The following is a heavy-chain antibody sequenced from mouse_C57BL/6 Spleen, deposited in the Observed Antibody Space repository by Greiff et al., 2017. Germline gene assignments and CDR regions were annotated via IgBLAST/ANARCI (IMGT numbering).Heavy chain of an antibody. CDR3: ARENYYDYPFYAMDY. CDR2: IYPRDGST. Sequence: VQLQQSDAELVKPGASVKISCKVSGYTFTDHTIHWMKQRPEQGLEWIGYIYPRDGSTKYNEKFKGKATLTADKSSSTAYMQLNSLTSEYSAVYFCARENYYDYPFYAMDYWGQGTSVTVSS. V-gene: IGHV1-78*01. J-gene: IGHJ4*01. D-gene: IGHD2-4*01. CDR1: GYTFTDHT.